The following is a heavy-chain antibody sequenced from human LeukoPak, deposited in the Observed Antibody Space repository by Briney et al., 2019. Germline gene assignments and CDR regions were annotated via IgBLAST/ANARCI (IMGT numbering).Heavy chain of an antibody. Sequence: PGGSLRLSCAASGFTFSSYAMSWVRQAPGKGLEWVSAISGSGGSTYYADSVKGRFTISRDNSKNTLYLQMNSLRAEDTAVYYCAKAEYYYDSNGYFDYWGQGTLVTVSS. V-gene: IGHV3-23*01. J-gene: IGHJ4*02. CDR1: GFTFSSYA. D-gene: IGHD3-22*01. CDR2: ISGSGGST. CDR3: AKAEYYYDSNGYFDY.